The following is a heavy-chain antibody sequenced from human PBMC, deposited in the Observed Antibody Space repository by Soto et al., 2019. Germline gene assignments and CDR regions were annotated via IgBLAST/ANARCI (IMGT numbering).Heavy chain of an antibody. CDR3: ARSQEVVVVPAAPIDY. D-gene: IGHD2-2*01. CDR2: INPSGGST. J-gene: IGHJ4*02. Sequence: ASVKVSCKTSGYTFSNYYINWVRQAPGQGLQWMGRINPSGGSTSYARKFQGRVTMTRVTSTSTVYMDLSSLRSEDTAVYYCARSQEVVVVPAAPIDYWGQGTLVTVSS. CDR1: GYTFSNYY. V-gene: IGHV1-46*01.